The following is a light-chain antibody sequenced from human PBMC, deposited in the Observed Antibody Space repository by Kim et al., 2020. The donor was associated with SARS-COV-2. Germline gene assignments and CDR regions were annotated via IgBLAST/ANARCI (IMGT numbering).Light chain of an antibody. CDR2: KVS. CDR3: MQGTHWPPIT. CDR1: ESLVHSDGNTY. Sequence: ATISCRSSESLVHSDGNTYLNWLQQRPGQSPRRLIYKVSNRDSGVPDSFSGSGSGTDFTLKIRRVEAEDVGVYYCMQGTHWPPITFGQGTRLEIK. J-gene: IGKJ5*01. V-gene: IGKV2-30*02.